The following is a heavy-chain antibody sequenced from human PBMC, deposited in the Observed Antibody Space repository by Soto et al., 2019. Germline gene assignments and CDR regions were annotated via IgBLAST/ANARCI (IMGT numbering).Heavy chain of an antibody. J-gene: IGHJ4*02. CDR3: ARQRGYYVDY. D-gene: IGHD3-22*01. Sequence: QVQLQESGPGLVEPSGTLSLTCAVSGGSIRSGNWWSWVRQPPGKGLEWIGEIYHSGATNYNPSLKRRVTIPVDTSKNQFSLKLTAVTAADTAVYYCARQRGYYVDYWGQGTLVTVSS. V-gene: IGHV4-4*02. CDR2: IYHSGAT. CDR1: GGSIRSGNW.